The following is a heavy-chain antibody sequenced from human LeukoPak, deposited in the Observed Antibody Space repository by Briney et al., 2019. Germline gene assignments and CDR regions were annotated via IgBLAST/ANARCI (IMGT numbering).Heavy chain of an antibody. Sequence: GGSLRLSCVASGFTLSTQWMSWVRQAPGKGLEWVADINQDGSSKYYVDSVKGRFTISRDNAKNSLYLQMNSLRAEDTAVFYCARWGYDILTDQYWYDNWGQGTLVTVSS. CDR3: ARWGYDILTDQYWYDN. CDR1: GFTLSTQW. CDR2: INQDGSSK. V-gene: IGHV3-7*01. J-gene: IGHJ4*02. D-gene: IGHD3-9*01.